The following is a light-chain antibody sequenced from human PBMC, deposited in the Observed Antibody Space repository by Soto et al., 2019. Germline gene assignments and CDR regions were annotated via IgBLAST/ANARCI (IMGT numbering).Light chain of an antibody. CDR3: QQHNDWPPST. Sequence: ETLLTQSPATLSVSPGERVTLSCRASQSVRDNLAWYQQKPGQAPRLLIYGASTRAPGIPDRFSGSGFGTEFNLTISSLQSVYFAVYDCQQHNDWPPSTFGQGTKLDIK. J-gene: IGKJ2*01. V-gene: IGKV3-15*01. CDR2: GAS. CDR1: QSVRDN.